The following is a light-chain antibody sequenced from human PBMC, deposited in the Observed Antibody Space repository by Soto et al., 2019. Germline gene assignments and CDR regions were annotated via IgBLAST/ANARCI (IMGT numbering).Light chain of an antibody. V-gene: IGLV1-44*01. J-gene: IGLJ2*01. CDR2: GNN. CDR1: GSSIGTNT. CDR3: AAWDGSLNYVL. Sequence: QSVLTQPPSASGTPVQRVTISCSGSGSSIGTNTVNWYRQLPGTAPKLLIYGNNQRPSGVPDRFSGSKSGTSASLAISGLQSEDEAEYYCAAWDGSLNYVLFGGGTKVTVL.